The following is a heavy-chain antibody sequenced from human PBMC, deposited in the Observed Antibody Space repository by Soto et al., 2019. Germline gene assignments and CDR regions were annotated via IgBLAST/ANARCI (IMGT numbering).Heavy chain of an antibody. D-gene: IGHD3-22*01. CDR1: GYTXSSYY. CDR3: ARVDSSGYYLGY. J-gene: IGHJ4*02. V-gene: IGHV1-46*01. Sequence: SXKVSCKASGYTXSSYYMHWVRRAPGQGLEWMGIINPSGGSTSYAQKFQGRVTMTRDTSTSTVYMELSSLRSEDTAVYYCARVDSSGYYLGYWGQGTLVTVSS. CDR2: INPSGGST.